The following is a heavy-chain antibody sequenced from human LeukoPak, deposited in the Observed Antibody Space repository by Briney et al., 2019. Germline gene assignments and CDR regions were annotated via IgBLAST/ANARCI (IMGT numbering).Heavy chain of an antibody. CDR2: INPSGGST. Sequence: ASVKVSCKASGYTFTSYYMHGVPQAPGQGLEWMGIINPSGGSTSYAQKFQGRVTMTRDMPTSTVYMELRSLRSEDTAVYYCARGTVHYYYYYMDVWGKGTTVTVSS. V-gene: IGHV1-46*01. J-gene: IGHJ6*03. CDR1: GYTFTSYY. D-gene: IGHD4-11*01. CDR3: ARGTVHYYYYYMDV.